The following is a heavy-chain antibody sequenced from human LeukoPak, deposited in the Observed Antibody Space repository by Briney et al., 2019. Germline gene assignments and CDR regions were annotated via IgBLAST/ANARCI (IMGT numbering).Heavy chain of an antibody. CDR2: ISSNGGST. V-gene: IGHV3-64*01. Sequence: PGGSLRLSCAASGFTFSSYAMHWVRQAPGKGLEYVSAISSNGGSTYYANSVKGRFTISRDNSKNTLYLQMGSLRAEDMAVYYCAGDRTGTATGWFDPWGQGTLVTVSS. CDR3: AGDRTGTATGWFDP. J-gene: IGHJ5*02. D-gene: IGHD1-1*01. CDR1: GFTFSSYA.